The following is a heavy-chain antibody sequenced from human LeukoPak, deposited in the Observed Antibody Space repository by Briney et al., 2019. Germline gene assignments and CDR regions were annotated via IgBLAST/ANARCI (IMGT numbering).Heavy chain of an antibody. CDR1: GFTFSSYA. CDR3: ARDKGGHIDY. Sequence: GGSLRLSCAASGFTFSSYAMHWVRQAPGKGLEWVAVISYDGSNKYYADSVKGRFTISRDNSKNTLYLQMNSLRAEDTAVYYCARDKGGHIDYWGQGTLVTVSS. J-gene: IGHJ4*02. D-gene: IGHD2-15*01. V-gene: IGHV3-30-3*01. CDR2: ISYDGSNK.